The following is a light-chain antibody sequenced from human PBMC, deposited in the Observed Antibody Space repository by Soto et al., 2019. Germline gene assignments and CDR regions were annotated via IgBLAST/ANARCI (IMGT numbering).Light chain of an antibody. CDR1: SSDVGGYNY. Sequence: QSALTQPPSASGSPGQSVAISCTGTSSDVGGYNYVSWYQQHPGKAPKLMIYEVNKRPSGVPDRFSGSKSGNTASLTVSGLQAEDEADYYCRSHACSPNVLGTGIKVT. J-gene: IGLJ1*01. CDR3: RSHACSPNV. CDR2: EVN. V-gene: IGLV2-8*01.